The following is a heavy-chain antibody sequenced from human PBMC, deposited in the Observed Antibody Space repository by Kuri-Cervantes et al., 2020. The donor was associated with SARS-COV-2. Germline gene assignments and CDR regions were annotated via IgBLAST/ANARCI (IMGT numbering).Heavy chain of an antibody. CDR1: GYTFTGYY. CDR2: INPNSGGT. J-gene: IGHJ4*02. V-gene: IGHV1-2*02. Sequence: ASVKVSCKASGYTFTGYYMHWVRQAPGQGLEWMGWINPNSGGTNYAQKFQGRVTMTRDTSISTAYMELSRLRSDDTAVYYCARDQREYYYDSSGTIRTEESYFDYWGQGTLVTVSS. D-gene: IGHD3-22*01. CDR3: ARDQREYYYDSSGTIRTEESYFDY.